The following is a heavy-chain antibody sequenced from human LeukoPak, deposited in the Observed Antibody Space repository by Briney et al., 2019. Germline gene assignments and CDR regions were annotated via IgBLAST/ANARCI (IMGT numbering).Heavy chain of an antibody. Sequence: PSETLSLNCTVYTGTLYRLYWSWLRQPQGKGLEWIGSLYYSGNTNYNPSLKSRVTISLDTSKNQFSLKMSSVTAADTAVYYCARGSSPFDYWGQGTLVTVSS. CDR3: ARGSSPFDY. CDR2: LYYSGNT. J-gene: IGHJ4*02. CDR1: TGTLYRLY. V-gene: IGHV4-59*08.